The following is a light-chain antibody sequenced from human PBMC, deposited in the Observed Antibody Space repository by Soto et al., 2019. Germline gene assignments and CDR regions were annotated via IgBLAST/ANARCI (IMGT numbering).Light chain of an antibody. CDR1: QRISNN. CDR2: GAS. CDR3: QQYGSSPPWT. J-gene: IGKJ1*01. Sequence: EIVMTQSPATLSVSPGGRATLSCRASQRISNNLAWYQQKPGQAPRLLIYGASSRATGIPDRFSGSGSGTDFTLTISRLEPEDFAVYYCQQYGSSPPWTFGQGTKVDIK. V-gene: IGKV3-20*01.